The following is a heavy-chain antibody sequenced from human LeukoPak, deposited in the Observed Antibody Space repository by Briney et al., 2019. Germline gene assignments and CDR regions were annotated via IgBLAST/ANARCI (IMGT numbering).Heavy chain of an antibody. D-gene: IGHD6-19*01. J-gene: IGHJ4*02. Sequence: GGSLRLSCAASGFTFSRYWMHWVRQAPGKGLEWVAVISYDGSNKYYADSVKGRFTISRDNSKNTLYLQMNSLRAEDTAVYYCARDGTGSNSGWYIHWGQGALVTVSS. V-gene: IGHV3-30*03. CDR3: ARDGTGSNSGWYIH. CDR1: GFTFSRYW. CDR2: ISYDGSNK.